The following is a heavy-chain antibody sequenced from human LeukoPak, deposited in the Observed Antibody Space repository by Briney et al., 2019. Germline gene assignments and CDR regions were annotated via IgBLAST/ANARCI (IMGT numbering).Heavy chain of an antibody. CDR3: ARGSYSSSWPYFDY. CDR1: GFTFSSYA. Sequence: GGSLRLSCAASGFTFSSYAMHWVRQAPGKGLEYVSAISSNGGSTYYANSVKGRFTISRDNSKNTLYLQMGSLRAEDMAVYYCARGSYSSSWPYFDYWGQGTLVTVSS. CDR2: ISSNGGST. V-gene: IGHV3-64*01. J-gene: IGHJ4*02. D-gene: IGHD6-13*01.